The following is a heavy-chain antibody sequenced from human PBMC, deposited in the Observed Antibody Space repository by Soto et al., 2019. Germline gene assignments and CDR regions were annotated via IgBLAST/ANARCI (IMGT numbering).Heavy chain of an antibody. CDR2: IFPSDSDT. Sequence: EVQLVQSGAEVKKPGESLKISCKSSGYSFINHWIGSVRQMPGTGLVWMAIIFPSDSDTRYSPSFQGQVTISADKSINPAYLKWSSLKASDTGMYYCAIPLIGTTWSSDYWGQGTVVTVSS. V-gene: IGHV5-51*03. CDR1: GYSFINHW. CDR3: AIPLIGTTWSSDY. J-gene: IGHJ4*02. D-gene: IGHD1-20*01.